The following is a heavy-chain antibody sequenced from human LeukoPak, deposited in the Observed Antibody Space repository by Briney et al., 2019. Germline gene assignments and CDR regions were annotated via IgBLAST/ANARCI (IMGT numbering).Heavy chain of an antibody. CDR2: ISSSSYI. CDR1: GFTFSSYS. Sequence: GGSLRLSCAASGFTFSSYSMNWVRQAPGKGLEWVSSISSSSYIYYADSVKGRFTISRDNAKNSLYLQMNSLKVEDTAIYYCARDNWVDCWGQGTLVTVSS. CDR3: ARDNWVDC. V-gene: IGHV3-21*04. J-gene: IGHJ5*01.